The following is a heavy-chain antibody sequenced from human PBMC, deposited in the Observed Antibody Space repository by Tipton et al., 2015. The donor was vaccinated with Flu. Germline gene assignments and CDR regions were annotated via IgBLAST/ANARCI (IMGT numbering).Heavy chain of an antibody. V-gene: IGHV3-53*01. J-gene: IGHJ3*02. Sequence: SLRLSCAASGFTVSGNYMNWVRQAPGKGLEWVSIIYSGDSTYYADSVKGRFTISRDNSKNTLFLQMNRLRAEDTAIYYCAKEGVLGAFDIWGQGTMVTVSS. D-gene: IGHD3-10*01. CDR2: IYSGDST. CDR1: GFTVSGNY. CDR3: AKEGVLGAFDI.